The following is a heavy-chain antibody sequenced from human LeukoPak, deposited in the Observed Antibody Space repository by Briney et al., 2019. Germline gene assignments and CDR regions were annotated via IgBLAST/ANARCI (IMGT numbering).Heavy chain of an antibody. Sequence: GGSLRLSCAASGFTFSSYAIHWVRQAPGKGLEWVAVISYDGSNKYYADSVKGRFTISRDNSKNTLYLQMNSLRAEDTAVYYCAKEVMRRSGSYYFDYWGQGTLVTVSS. CDR3: AKEVMRRSGSYYFDY. CDR1: GFTFSSYA. CDR2: ISYDGSNK. J-gene: IGHJ4*02. V-gene: IGHV3-30-3*02. D-gene: IGHD3-10*01.